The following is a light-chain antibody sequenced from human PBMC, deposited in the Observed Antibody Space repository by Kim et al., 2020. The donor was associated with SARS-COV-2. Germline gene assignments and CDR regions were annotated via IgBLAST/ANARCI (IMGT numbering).Light chain of an antibody. J-gene: IGLJ2*01. V-gene: IGLV3-1*01. CDR3: QAWDSGNAVV. CDR2: QDT. Sequence: SYELTQPPSVSVSPGQTASITCSGDKLGDKYVFWYQQKPGQSPVLVIYQDTKRPSGIPERFSASNSGNTATLTISGTQATDEADYYCQAWDSGNAVVFG. CDR1: KLGDKY.